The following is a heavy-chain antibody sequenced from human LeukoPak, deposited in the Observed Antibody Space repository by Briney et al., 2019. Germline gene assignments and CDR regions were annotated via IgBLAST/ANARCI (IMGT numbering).Heavy chain of an antibody. D-gene: IGHD2-2*01. CDR1: GGSIRSHY. J-gene: IGHJ4*02. V-gene: IGHV4-59*08. CDR3: ARRYCTSSTCYEFDY. CDR2: VYYSGST. Sequence: NPSETLSLTCTVSGGSIRSHYWSWIRQPPGKGLEWIGYVYYSGSTNYNPSLKSRVTISIDTPKNQFSLKLTSVTAADTAVYYCARRYCTSSTCYEFDYWGQGALVTVSS.